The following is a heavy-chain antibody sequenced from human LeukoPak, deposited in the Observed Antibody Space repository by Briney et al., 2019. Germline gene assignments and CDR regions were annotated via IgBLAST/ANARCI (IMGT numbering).Heavy chain of an antibody. D-gene: IGHD1-26*01. CDR1: GYTFTGYY. V-gene: IGHV1-2*02. J-gene: IGHJ4*02. CDR2: INPNSGGT. Sequence: ASVMVSCKASGYTFTGYYMHWVRQAPGQGLDWMGWINPNSGGTNYAQKFQGRVTMTRHTSISTAYMALSRLRSDETAVYYCARASIIVGATIADFAYWGQGTLVTVSS. CDR3: ARASIIVGATIADFAY.